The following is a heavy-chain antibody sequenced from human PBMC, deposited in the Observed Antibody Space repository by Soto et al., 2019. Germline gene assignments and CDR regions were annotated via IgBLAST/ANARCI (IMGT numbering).Heavy chain of an antibody. CDR1: GCTFSSYA. CDR3: AKDYPYYYDSSGRPGAFDI. Sequence: LRLSCAASGCTFSSYAMIWVRQAPGKGLEWVSAISGSGGSTYYADSVKGRFTISRDNSKNTLYLQMNSLRAEDTAVYYCAKDYPYYYDSSGRPGAFDIWGQGTMVTVSS. D-gene: IGHD3-22*01. CDR2: ISGSGGST. J-gene: IGHJ3*02. V-gene: IGHV3-23*01.